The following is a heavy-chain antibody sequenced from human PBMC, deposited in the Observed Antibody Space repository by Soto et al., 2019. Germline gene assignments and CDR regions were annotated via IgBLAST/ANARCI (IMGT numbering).Heavy chain of an antibody. Sequence: ASVKVSCKASGYTFTSYDINWVRQATGQGLEWMGWMNPNSGNTGYAQKFQGRVTMTRNTSISTAYMELSSLRSEETAVYYCASGTLLRYFAQYHYGMDVPAQGTTVTVSS. V-gene: IGHV1-8*01. CDR1: GYTFTSYD. J-gene: IGHJ6*02. CDR3: ASGTLLRYFAQYHYGMDV. D-gene: IGHD3-9*01. CDR2: MNPNSGNT.